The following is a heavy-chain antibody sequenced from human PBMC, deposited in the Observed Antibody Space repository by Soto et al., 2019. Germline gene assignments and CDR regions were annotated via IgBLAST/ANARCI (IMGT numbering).Heavy chain of an antibody. V-gene: IGHV4-59*12. Sequence: SETLSLTCTVSGGSISSYYWSWIRQPPGKGLEWIGYIYYSGSTNYNPSLKSRVTISVDTSKNQFSLKLSSVTAADTAVYYCASSDYGDYDFSFDYWGQGTLVTVSS. J-gene: IGHJ4*02. D-gene: IGHD4-17*01. CDR1: GGSISSYY. CDR3: ASSDYGDYDFSFDY. CDR2: IYYSGST.